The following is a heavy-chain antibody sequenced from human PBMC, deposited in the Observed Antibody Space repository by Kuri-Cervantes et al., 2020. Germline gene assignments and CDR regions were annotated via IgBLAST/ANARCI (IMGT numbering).Heavy chain of an antibody. D-gene: IGHD2-15*01. V-gene: IGHV3-30*04. J-gene: IGHJ5*02. Sequence: GESLKISCAASGFTFSSYAVHWVRQAPGKGLEWVAVISYDGSNKYYADSVKGRFTISRDNSKNTLYLQMNSLRVEDTAVYYCAKDKGLGGGSCFDTWGQGTLVTVSS. CDR1: GFTFSSYA. CDR2: ISYDGSNK. CDR3: AKDKGLGGGSCFDT.